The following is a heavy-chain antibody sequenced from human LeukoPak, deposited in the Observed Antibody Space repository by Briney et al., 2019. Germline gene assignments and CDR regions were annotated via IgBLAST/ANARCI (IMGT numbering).Heavy chain of an antibody. CDR3: VRDLGGRSGH. D-gene: IGHD1-26*01. J-gene: IGHJ4*02. Sequence: GGSLRLSCVASGFTFSSNWKHWVRQAPGKGLAWVSRINEDGRTTNYADSVKGRFTISRDNAKNTLYLQMNSLRAEDTAMYHCVRDLGGRSGHWGQGTLVTVSS. CDR2: INEDGRTT. V-gene: IGHV3-74*01. CDR1: GFTFSSNW.